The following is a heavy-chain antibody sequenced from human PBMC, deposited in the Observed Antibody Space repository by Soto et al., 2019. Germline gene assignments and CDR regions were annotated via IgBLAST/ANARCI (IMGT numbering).Heavy chain of an antibody. Sequence: SVKVSCKASAGTFPHYALSWVRQAPGQGLEWIGGIIPVLATTTYAQKFQGRVSIIADESTNTVYMELSSLRSEDTAVYSCACTWRNYLKNWIDTWGQGTLVTVSS. CDR2: IIPVLATT. CDR1: AGTFPHYA. CDR3: ACTWRNYLKNWIDT. J-gene: IGHJ5*02. D-gene: IGHD1-7*01. V-gene: IGHV1-69*13.